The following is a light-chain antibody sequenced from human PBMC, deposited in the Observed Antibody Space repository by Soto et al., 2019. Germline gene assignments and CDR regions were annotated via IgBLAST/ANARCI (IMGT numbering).Light chain of an antibody. Sequence: EIVMTQSPATLSVSPGERATLSCRASQSVSSNLAWYQQKPGQAPRLLIYGASTRATGIPATFSGSGSGTEFTLTISSLQSEDFEVYYCQQYNNWWTFGQGTKVEI. V-gene: IGKV3-15*01. J-gene: IGKJ1*01. CDR2: GAS. CDR1: QSVSSN. CDR3: QQYNNWWT.